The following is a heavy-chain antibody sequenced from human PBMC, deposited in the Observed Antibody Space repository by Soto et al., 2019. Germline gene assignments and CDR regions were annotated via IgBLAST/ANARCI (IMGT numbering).Heavy chain of an antibody. CDR2: ISGSGGST. D-gene: IGHD1-26*01. CDR1: GFTFSTYP. CDR3: AKRPLKFSGSYFDY. Sequence: EVQLLESGGGLVQPGGSLRLSCAASGFTFSTYPMSWVRQAPGKGLEWVSDISGSGGSTYYADSVKGRFTISRDNSKNTVYLQMNSLRAEDTAVYYCAKRPLKFSGSYFDYCGQGALVTVSS. J-gene: IGHJ4*02. V-gene: IGHV3-23*01.